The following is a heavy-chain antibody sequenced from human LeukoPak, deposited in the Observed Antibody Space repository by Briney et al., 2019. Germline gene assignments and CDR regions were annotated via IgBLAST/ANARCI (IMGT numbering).Heavy chain of an antibody. J-gene: IGHJ4*02. V-gene: IGHV4-59*01. D-gene: IGHD6-6*01. CDR1: GTSFRSYY. CDR3: ARGGSRQISSSDFDF. CDR2: IYHTGSS. Sequence: MSSETLSLTCTVSGTSFRSYYWSWIRQPPEKPLEWIGYIYHTGSSNYNPSLKSRVTVSIDTAKNQFSLRLTSMTAADTAVYYCARGGSRQISSSDFDFWGQGILATVS.